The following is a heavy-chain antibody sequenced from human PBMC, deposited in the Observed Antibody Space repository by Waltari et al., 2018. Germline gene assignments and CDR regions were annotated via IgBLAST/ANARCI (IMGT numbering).Heavy chain of an antibody. CDR3: AGGGYYYDSSGYHHSDY. V-gene: IGHV3-23*01. CDR1: GFTVSRYA. D-gene: IGHD3-22*01. J-gene: IGHJ4*02. Sequence: EVQLLESGGGLVQPGGSLRLSCAASGFTVSRYALSWVRQGPGKGLGWVSAIMGSGRSTYYADSVKGRFTISRDNSKNTLYLQMNSLRAEDTAVYYCAGGGYYYDSSGYHHSDYWGQGTLVTVSS. CDR2: IMGSGRST.